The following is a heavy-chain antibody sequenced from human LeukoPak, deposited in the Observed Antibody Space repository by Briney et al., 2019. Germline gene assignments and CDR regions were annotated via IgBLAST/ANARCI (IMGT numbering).Heavy chain of an antibody. J-gene: IGHJ4*02. CDR1: GFTFSSYA. Sequence: GGSLRLSCATSGFTFSSYAMSWLRQGPGKGLEWVSSLSGSDRTTYYADSVKGRFTISRDNSKNTLYLQMSSLRGEDTAVYYCATVSSGWSLDYWGQGTLVTVSS. CDR2: LSGSDRTT. D-gene: IGHD6-19*01. V-gene: IGHV3-23*01. CDR3: ATVSSGWSLDY.